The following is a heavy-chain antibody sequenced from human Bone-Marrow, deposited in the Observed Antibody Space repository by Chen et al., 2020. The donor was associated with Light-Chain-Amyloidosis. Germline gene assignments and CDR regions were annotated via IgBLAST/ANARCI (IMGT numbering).Heavy chain of an antibody. D-gene: IGHD3-9*01. CDR3: AKDISYDDILPGYPADAFDI. CDR1: GFAFSSYA. J-gene: IGHJ3*02. V-gene: IGHV3-23*04. Sequence: EVQLVESGGGLLQRGGSLRLSCAASGFAFSSYAMSWVRQAPGKGLEWVSTVGGGGVSRYYVDSVKGRLTISRDKSKNALFLQMNSLRAEDTAVYYCAKDISYDDILPGYPADAFDIWGQGTMVTVSS. CDR2: VGGGGVSR.